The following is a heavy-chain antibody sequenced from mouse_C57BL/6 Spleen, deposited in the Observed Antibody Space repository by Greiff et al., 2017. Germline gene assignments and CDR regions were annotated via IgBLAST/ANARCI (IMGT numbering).Heavy chain of an antibody. D-gene: IGHD2-5*01. CDR2: IHPNSGST. J-gene: IGHJ3*01. CDR1: GYTFTSYW. V-gene: IGHV1-64*01. Sequence: VQLQQPGAELVKPGASVKLSCKASGYTFTSYWMHWVKQRPGQGLEWIGMIHPNSGSTNYNEKFKSKATLTVDKSSSTAYMQLSSLTSEDSAVYCCAPYYSNFAWFAYWGQGTLVTVSA. CDR3: APYYSNFAWFAY.